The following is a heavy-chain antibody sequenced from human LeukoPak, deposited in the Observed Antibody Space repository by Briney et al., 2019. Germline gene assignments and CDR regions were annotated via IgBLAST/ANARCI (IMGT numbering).Heavy chain of an antibody. CDR3: ATDDGIAAAGTGAN. J-gene: IGHJ4*02. Sequence: ASVKVSCKVSGYTLTELSMHWVRQAPGKGLEWMGGFDPEDGETIYAQKFQGRVTMTEDTSTDTAYMELSSLRSEDTAEYYCATDDGIAAAGTGANWGQGTLVTVSS. D-gene: IGHD6-13*01. V-gene: IGHV1-24*01. CDR1: GYTLTELS. CDR2: FDPEDGET.